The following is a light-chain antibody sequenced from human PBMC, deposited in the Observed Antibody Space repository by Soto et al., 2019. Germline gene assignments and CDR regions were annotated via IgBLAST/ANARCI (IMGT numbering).Light chain of an antibody. CDR3: QQLSRYPGT. J-gene: IGKJ4*02. Sequence: AIQMTQSPSPLFASVGDRVTISCRASQGIGNPLGWYQQKPGDTPKVLIYGASTLQSGVPSRFSGSGFGTDVTLTISSLQAEDVAIYYCQQLSRYPGTFGGGTKVDIK. CDR2: GAS. CDR1: QGIGNP. V-gene: IGKV1-13*02.